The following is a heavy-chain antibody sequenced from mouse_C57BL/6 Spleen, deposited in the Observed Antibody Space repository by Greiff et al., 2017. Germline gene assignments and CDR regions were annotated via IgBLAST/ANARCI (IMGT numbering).Heavy chain of an antibody. CDR1: GFTFRDYY. CDR2: INYDGSST. CDR3: ARIYYDYDESYFDY. V-gene: IGHV5-16*01. Sequence: EVMLVESEGGLVQPGSSMTLSCTASGFTFRDYYMAWVRQVPDKGLEWVANINYDGSSTYYLDSLKSRFIISRDNAKNILYLQMSSLKSEDTATYYCARIYYDYDESYFDYWGQGTTLTVSS. J-gene: IGHJ2*01. D-gene: IGHD2-4*01.